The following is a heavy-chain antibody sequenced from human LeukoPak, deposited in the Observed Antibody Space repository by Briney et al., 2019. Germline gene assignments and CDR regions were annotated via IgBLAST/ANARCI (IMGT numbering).Heavy chain of an antibody. CDR3: ARGHRGYFDWLPTDNWFDP. CDR1: GGSFSGYY. J-gene: IGHJ5*02. V-gene: IGHV4-34*01. D-gene: IGHD3-9*01. CDR2: INHSGST. Sequence: SETLSLTCAVYGGSFSGYYWSWIRQPPGKGLEWIGEINHSGSTNYNPSLKSRVTISVDTSKNQFSLKLSSVTAADTAVYYCARGHRGYFDWLPTDNWFDPWGQGTLVTVSS.